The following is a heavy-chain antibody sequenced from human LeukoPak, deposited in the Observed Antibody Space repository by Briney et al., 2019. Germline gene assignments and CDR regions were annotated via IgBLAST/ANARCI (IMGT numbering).Heavy chain of an antibody. CDR3: ARDGDFDH. D-gene: IGHD2-15*01. J-gene: IGHJ4*02. Sequence: ASVKVSYKASGYTFTDSYMHWVRQAPGQGLEWMGWINPNSGVTNYAQKFQGRVTMTRYTSISTAYMELSRLRSDDTAVFYCARDGDFDHWGQGTLVTVSP. V-gene: IGHV1-2*02. CDR1: GYTFTDSY. CDR2: INPNSGVT.